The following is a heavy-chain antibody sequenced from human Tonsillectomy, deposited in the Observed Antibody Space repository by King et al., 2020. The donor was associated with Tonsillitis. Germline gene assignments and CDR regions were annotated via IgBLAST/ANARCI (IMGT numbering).Heavy chain of an antibody. V-gene: IGHV3-73*02. Sequence: VQLVESGVCLVQPVGSLKLACAASGFTFSVTAIHSVRQASGIVLEWLGRIRSKAKNYATAYAASVKGRLTISRDDSKNTTYLPMNSLKTQDTVVYYCTRAAPGRPEAEYIQHWSQGTLVTAPS. CDR3: TRAAPGRPEAEYIQH. J-gene: IGHJ1*01. CDR2: IRSKAKNYAT. D-gene: IGHD1-14*01. CDR1: GFTFSVTA.